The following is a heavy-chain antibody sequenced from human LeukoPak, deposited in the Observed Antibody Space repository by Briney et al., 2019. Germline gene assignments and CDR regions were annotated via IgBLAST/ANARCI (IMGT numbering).Heavy chain of an antibody. D-gene: IGHD6-13*01. Sequence: PGGSLRLSCAASGFTFSSYSMNWVRQALGKGLEWVSSISSDSSYIYYADSVKGRFTISRDNAKNSLYLQVNSLRAEDTALYYCARDFSRVSEYWGQGTLVTVSS. CDR1: GFTFSSYS. CDR2: ISSDSSYI. J-gene: IGHJ4*02. CDR3: ARDFSRVSEY. V-gene: IGHV3-21*01.